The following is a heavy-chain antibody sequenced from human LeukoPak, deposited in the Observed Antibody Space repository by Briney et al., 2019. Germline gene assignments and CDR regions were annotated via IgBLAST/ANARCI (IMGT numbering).Heavy chain of an antibody. CDR1: GGSFSGYY. J-gene: IGHJ5*02. CDR3: ARVFGSGSYYRP. D-gene: IGHD3-10*01. CDR2: INHSGST. V-gene: IGHV4-34*01. Sequence: SETLSLTCAVYGGSFSGYYWSWIHQPPGKGLEWIGEINHSGSTNYNPSLKSRVTISVDTSKNQFSLKLSSVTAADTAVYYCARVFGSGSYYRPWGQGTLVTVSS.